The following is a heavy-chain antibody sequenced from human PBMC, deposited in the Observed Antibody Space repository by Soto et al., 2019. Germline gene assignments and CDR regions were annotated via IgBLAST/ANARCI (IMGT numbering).Heavy chain of an antibody. CDR2: ISYDGSNK. Sequence: PGGSLRLSCAASGFPFSSYAMHWVRQAPGKGLEWVAVISYDGSNKYYADSVKGRFTISRDNSKNTLYLQMNSPRAEDTAVYYCARSRHFDYWGQGTLVTVSS. V-gene: IGHV3-30-3*01. J-gene: IGHJ4*02. CDR3: ARSRHFDY. CDR1: GFPFSSYA.